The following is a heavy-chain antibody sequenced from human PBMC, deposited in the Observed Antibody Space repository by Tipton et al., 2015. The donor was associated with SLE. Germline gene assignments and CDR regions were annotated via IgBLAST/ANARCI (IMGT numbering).Heavy chain of an antibody. D-gene: IGHD2-15*01. Sequence: TLSLTCAVYGGSFSGYYWSWIRQPPGKGLEWIGEINLSGSTNSNPSLKSRVTISVDTSKNQFSLKLSSVTAADTAVYYCARGGYCSGDSCYLDYWGQGTLVTVSS. CDR1: GGSFSGYY. J-gene: IGHJ4*02. CDR3: ARGGYCSGDSCYLDY. V-gene: IGHV4-34*01. CDR2: INLSGST.